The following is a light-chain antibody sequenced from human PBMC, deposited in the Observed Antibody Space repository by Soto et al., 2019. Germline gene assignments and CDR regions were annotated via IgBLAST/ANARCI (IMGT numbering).Light chain of an antibody. CDR1: SSDVGAYNY. CDR2: DVN. Sequence: QSALTQPASVSGSPGQSITISCTGTSSDVGAYNYVSWYQHHPDKAPKLIIYDVNNRPSGVSKRFSGSKSGNTASLTISGLQAEDEADYYCQSYDNILSGPLFGGGTKLTVL. CDR3: QSYDNILSGPL. J-gene: IGLJ3*02. V-gene: IGLV2-14*01.